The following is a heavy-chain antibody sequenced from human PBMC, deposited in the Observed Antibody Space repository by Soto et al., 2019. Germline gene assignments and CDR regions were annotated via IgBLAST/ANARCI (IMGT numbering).Heavy chain of an antibody. CDR2: ISSNGGST. V-gene: IGHV3-64*02. CDR3: ARTDSSGHLLGAFDI. J-gene: IGHJ3*02. CDR1: GFTFSSYA. D-gene: IGHD3-22*01. Sequence: PGGSLRLSCAACGFTFSSYAMDGVCQDPGKGLEYVSAISSNGGSTYYADSVKGRFTISRDNSKNTLYLQMGSLRAEDIAVYYCARTDSSGHLLGAFDIWGQGTMVTGSS.